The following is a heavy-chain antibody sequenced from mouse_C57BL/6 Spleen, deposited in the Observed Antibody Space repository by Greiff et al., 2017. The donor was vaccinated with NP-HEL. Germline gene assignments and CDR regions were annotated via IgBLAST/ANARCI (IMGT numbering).Heavy chain of an antibody. CDR1: GYTFTSYW. CDR3: ARHSNPPYAMDY. CDR2: IDPSDSET. V-gene: IGHV1-52*01. J-gene: IGHJ4*01. D-gene: IGHD2-5*01. Sequence: QVQLQQPGAELVRPGSSVKLSCKASGYTFTSYWMHWVKQRPIQGLQWIGNIDPSDSETHYNQKFKDKATLTVDKSSSTAYMQLSSLTSEDSAVYYCARHSNPPYAMDYWGQGTSVTVSS.